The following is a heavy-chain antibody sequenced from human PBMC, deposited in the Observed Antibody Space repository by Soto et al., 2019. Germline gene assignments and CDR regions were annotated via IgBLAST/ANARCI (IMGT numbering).Heavy chain of an antibody. CDR1: GGTFSKYS. V-gene: IGHV1-69*06. Sequence: QVRLVQSGAEVKKPGSSVKVSCKVSGGTFSKYSLSWVRQTPGQGLEWMGGITPFVDTSNYAQRFLGRVTITADKPPNTSFLEWGGLRSAATPLYFCASTSFCKGSSSSSRHYYGMDVWGQGTTVTVSS. CDR2: ITPFVDTS. D-gene: IGHD6-13*01. CDR3: ASTSFCKGSSSSSRHYYGMDV. J-gene: IGHJ6*02.